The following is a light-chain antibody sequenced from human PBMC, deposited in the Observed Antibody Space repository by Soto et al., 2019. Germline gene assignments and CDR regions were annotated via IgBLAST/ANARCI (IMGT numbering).Light chain of an antibody. J-gene: IGKJ2*01. CDR2: GAS. CDR3: QQSYNAPPYT. Sequence: DIQMTQSPSSLSASVGDRVTITCRASQSISTSLNWYQQKAGKAPKLLIYGASSLQSWVPSRFSGSGSGKDFTLTISSLQPEDFETYYCQQSYNAPPYTFGQGTKLEIK. CDR1: QSISTS. V-gene: IGKV1-39*01.